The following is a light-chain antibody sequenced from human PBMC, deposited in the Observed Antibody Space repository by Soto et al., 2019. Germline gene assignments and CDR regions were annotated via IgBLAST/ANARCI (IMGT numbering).Light chain of an antibody. V-gene: IGKV3-20*01. J-gene: IGKJ4*01. Sequence: EIVLTQSPGTLSLSPGERATLSCRASQSVSSSYLAWYQQKPGQAPRLLIYGASSRATGIPDRFSGSGSGTDFTLTISRLEPEAVAVYYCHQYDSAPLTFGGGTKVETK. CDR2: GAS. CDR1: QSVSSSY. CDR3: HQYDSAPLT.